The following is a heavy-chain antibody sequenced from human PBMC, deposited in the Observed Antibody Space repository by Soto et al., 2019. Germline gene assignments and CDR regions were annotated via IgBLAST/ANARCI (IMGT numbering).Heavy chain of an antibody. CDR3: ARERRFIVVVPAAILGDYYYGMDV. V-gene: IGHV6-1*01. J-gene: IGHJ6*02. CDR1: GDSVSSNSAA. Sequence: PSQTLSLTCAISGDSVSSNSAAWNWIRQSPSRGLEWLGRTYYRSKWYNDYAVSVKSRITINPDTSKNQFSLQLNSVTPEDTAVYYCARERRFIVVVPAAILGDYYYGMDVWGQGTTVTVS. D-gene: IGHD2-2*02. CDR2: TYYRSKWYN.